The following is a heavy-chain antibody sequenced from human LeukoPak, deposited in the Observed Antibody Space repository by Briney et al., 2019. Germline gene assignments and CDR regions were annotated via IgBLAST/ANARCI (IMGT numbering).Heavy chain of an antibody. CDR1: GFTVTNDY. J-gene: IGHJ4*01. V-gene: IGHV3-66*01. CDR3: ATDVRSSPLGF. CDR2: TYSGGST. D-gene: IGHD6-13*01. Sequence: GGSLRLSCAVSGFTVTNDYMNWVRQAPGKGLEWVSITYSGGSTYYADSVKGRFTISRDSSNNTLFLQMSNLRADDSGLYYCATDVRSSPLGFWGHGTLVTVSS.